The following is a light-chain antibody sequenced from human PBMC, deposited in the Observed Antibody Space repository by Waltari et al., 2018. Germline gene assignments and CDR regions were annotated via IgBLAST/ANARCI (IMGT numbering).Light chain of an antibody. Sequence: QSALTQPASVSGSPGQSITISCTGTSSDVGGYNYVSWYQQHPGKAPKLMIYDVRNRPSGVSTPCSGSKSANTASLTISGLQAEDEADYYCSSYISSSTLELFGGGTSLTVL. CDR2: DVR. CDR1: SSDVGGYNY. CDR3: SSYISSSTLEL. V-gene: IGLV2-14*03. J-gene: IGLJ2*01.